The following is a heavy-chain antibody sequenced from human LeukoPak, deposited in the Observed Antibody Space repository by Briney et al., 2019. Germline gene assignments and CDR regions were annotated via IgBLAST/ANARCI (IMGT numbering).Heavy chain of an antibody. Sequence: EASVKVSCKASGYTFTSYDINWVRQATGQGLEWMGWMNPNSGNTGYAQKFQGRVTMTRNTSINTAYMELSSLRSEDTAVYYCASGRKYDYGDYGSFDYWGQGTLVTVSS. CDR3: ASGRKYDYGDYGSFDY. D-gene: IGHD4-17*01. J-gene: IGHJ4*02. V-gene: IGHV1-8*01. CDR2: MNPNSGNT. CDR1: GYTFTSYD.